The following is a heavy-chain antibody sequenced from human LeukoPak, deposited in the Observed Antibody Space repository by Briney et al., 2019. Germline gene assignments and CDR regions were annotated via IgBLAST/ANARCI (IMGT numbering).Heavy chain of an antibody. CDR2: IIPIFGTA. D-gene: IGHD6-19*01. Sequence: ASVKVSCKASGGTFSSYAISWVRQAPGQGLEWMGGIIPIFGTANYAQKFQGRVTITADESTSTAYMELSSLRSEDTAVYYCTRVVEQWLADYWGQGTLVTVSS. J-gene: IGHJ4*02. CDR3: TRVVEQWLADY. V-gene: IGHV1-69*13. CDR1: GGTFSSYA.